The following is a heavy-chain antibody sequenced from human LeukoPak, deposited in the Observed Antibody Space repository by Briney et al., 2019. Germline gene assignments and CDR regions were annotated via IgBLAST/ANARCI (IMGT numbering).Heavy chain of an antibody. V-gene: IGHV3-30*18. D-gene: IGHD2-2*01. CDR2: ISYDGSNK. Sequence: GGSLRLSCAASGFTVSSYGMHWVRQAPGKGLEWAAVISYDGSNKYYADSVKGRFTISRDNSKNTLYLQMNSLRAEDTAVYYCAKAHSTSYSLYYYYYGMDVWGQGTTVTVSS. CDR3: AKAHSTSYSLYYYYYGMDV. J-gene: IGHJ6*02. CDR1: GFTVSSYG.